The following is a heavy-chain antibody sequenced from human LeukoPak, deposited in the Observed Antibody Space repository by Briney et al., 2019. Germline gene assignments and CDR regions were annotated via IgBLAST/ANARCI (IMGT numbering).Heavy chain of an antibody. CDR1: GGSISSSSYY. D-gene: IGHD3-22*01. Sequence: PSETLSLTCTVSGGSISSSSYYWGWIRQPPGKGLEWIGSIYYSGSTYYNPSLKSRVTISVDTSKNQFSLKLSSVTAADTAVYYYARVGKRYYDSSGYPPIDYWGQGTLVTVSS. CDR2: IYYSGST. CDR3: ARVGKRYYDSSGYPPIDY. J-gene: IGHJ4*02. V-gene: IGHV4-39*01.